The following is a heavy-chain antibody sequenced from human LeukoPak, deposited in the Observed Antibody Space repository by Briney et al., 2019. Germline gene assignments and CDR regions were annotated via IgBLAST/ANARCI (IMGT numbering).Heavy chain of an antibody. CDR1: GFTFDDYA. CDR2: ISWNSGSI. CDR3: AKAGSGSTGSAFDI. Sequence: PGGSLRLSCAASGFTFDDYAMHWVRQAPGKGLEWVSGISWNSGSIGYADSVKGRFTISRDNAKNSLYLQMNSLRAEDMALYHCAKAGSGSTGSAFDIWGQGTMVTVSS. J-gene: IGHJ3*02. D-gene: IGHD3-10*01. V-gene: IGHV3-9*03.